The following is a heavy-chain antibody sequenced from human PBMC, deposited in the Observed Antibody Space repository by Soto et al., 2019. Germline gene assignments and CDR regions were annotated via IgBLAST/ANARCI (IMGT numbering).Heavy chain of an antibody. J-gene: IGHJ4*02. CDR1: GGSISSGGYS. Sequence: QLQLQESGSGLVKPSQTLSLTCAVSGGSISSGGYSWSWIRQPPGKVLEWIGYIYHTGSTYYNPSLKSQVTISVDRSKNQFSLKLSSVTAADTAVYYCASSHAGAHITSAVHWGQGTLVTVSS. CDR3: ASSHAGAHITSAVH. CDR2: IYHTGST. V-gene: IGHV4-30-2*01. D-gene: IGHD6-13*01.